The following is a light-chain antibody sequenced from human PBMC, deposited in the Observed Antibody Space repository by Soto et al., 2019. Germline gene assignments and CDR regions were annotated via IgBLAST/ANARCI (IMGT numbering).Light chain of an antibody. CDR3: SSYAGSNGPVI. CDR1: SSDIGAYNH. Sequence: QSALTQSPSASGSPGQSVTISCTGTSSDIGAYNHVSWYQQHPGKAPRFIIYEVSQRPSGVPDRFSGSKSGNTASLTVSGLQADDEADYYCSSYAGSNGPVIFGGGTKLTVL. J-gene: IGLJ2*01. V-gene: IGLV2-8*01. CDR2: EVS.